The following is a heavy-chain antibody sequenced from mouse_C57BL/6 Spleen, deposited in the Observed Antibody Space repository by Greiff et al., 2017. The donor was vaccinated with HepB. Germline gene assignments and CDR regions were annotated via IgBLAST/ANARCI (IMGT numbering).Heavy chain of an antibody. V-gene: IGHV1S81*02. CDR1: GYTFTSYW. J-gene: IGHJ2*01. Sequence: QVQLQQPGAELVKPGASVKLSCKASGYTFTSYWMHWVKQRPGQGLEWIGEINPSNGRTNYNEKFKSKATLTVDKSSSTAYMQLSSPTSEGSAVYYCARVITRAYWGQGTTLTVSS. CDR2: INPSNGRT. D-gene: IGHD6-1*01. CDR3: ARVITRAY.